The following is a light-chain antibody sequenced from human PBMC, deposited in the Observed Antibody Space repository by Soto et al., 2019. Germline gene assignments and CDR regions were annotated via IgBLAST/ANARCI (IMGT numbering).Light chain of an antibody. CDR2: GAS. CDR1: QSVSSSY. Sequence: EIVITQSPGPLSLSPGERATLSCRASQSVSSSYLAWYQQKPGQAPRLLIYGASSRATGIPDRFSGSGSGTDFTLTISRLEPEDFAVYYCQQYGSSPWTFGQGTKVDI. V-gene: IGKV3-20*01. CDR3: QQYGSSPWT. J-gene: IGKJ1*01.